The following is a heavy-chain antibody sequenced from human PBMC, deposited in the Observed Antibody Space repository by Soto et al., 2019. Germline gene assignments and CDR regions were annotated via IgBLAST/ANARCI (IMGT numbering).Heavy chain of an antibody. CDR1: GFIFTSSA. CDR3: ARGFRGTARVIVYYFDY. J-gene: IGHJ4*02. CDR2: MDLNSGNT. V-gene: IGHV1-8*01. Sequence: ASVKVSCKTSGFIFTSSAVQWVRQARGQRLEWMGWMDLNSGNTGYAQKFQGRVTMTRNISISTAYMELSSLRSEDTAVYYCARGFRGTARVIVYYFDYWGQGTLVTVSS. D-gene: IGHD3-22*01.